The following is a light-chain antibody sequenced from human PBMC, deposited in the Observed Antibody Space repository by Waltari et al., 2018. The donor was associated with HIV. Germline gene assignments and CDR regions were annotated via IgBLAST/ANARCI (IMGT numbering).Light chain of an antibody. Sequence: QSVLTQPPSVSGAPGHWVTISCTGSTSNLGAGYDVHWYQQLTGTAPTPLLSGDSARPSGVPDRFSGSKSGTSASLAITGLQAEDEADYYCQSYDSSLSNLIFGGGTKLTVL. V-gene: IGLV1-40*01. CDR3: QSYDSSLSNLI. CDR1: TSNLGAGYD. J-gene: IGLJ2*01. CDR2: GDS.